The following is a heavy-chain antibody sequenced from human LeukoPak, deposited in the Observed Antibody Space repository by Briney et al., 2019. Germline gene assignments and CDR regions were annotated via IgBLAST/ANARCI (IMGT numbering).Heavy chain of an antibody. CDR3: ASQRYYDSSGYSPGYFDY. CDR2: INHSGST. CDR1: GGSFSGYY. D-gene: IGHD3-22*01. V-gene: IGHV4-34*01. Sequence: SETLSLTCAVYGGSFSGYYWSWIRQPPGKGLEWIGEINHSGSTNYNPSLKSRVTISVDTSKNQFSLKLSSVTAADTAVYYCASQRYYDSSGYSPGYFDYWGQGTLVTVSS. J-gene: IGHJ4*02.